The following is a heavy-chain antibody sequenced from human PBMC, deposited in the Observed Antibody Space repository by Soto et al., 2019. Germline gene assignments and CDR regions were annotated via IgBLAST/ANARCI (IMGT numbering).Heavy chain of an antibody. V-gene: IGHV3-74*01. Sequence: GGSLRLSCAASGFTFSSYWMHWVRQAPGKGLVWVSRINSDGSSTSYADSVKGRFTISRDNAKNTLYLQMNSLRAEDTAVYYCARGSTASLLGYWGQGTLVTVSS. J-gene: IGHJ4*02. CDR3: ARGSTASLLGY. D-gene: IGHD1-26*01. CDR1: GFTFSSYW. CDR2: INSDGSST.